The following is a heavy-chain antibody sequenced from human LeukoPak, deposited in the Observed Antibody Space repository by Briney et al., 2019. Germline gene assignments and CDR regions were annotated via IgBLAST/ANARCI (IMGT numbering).Heavy chain of an antibody. J-gene: IGHJ6*02. Sequence: GESLKISCKGSGYSFTSYWIGWVRQMPGKGLEWMGIIYPGDSDTRYSPSFQGQVTISADKSISTAYLQWSSLKASDTAMYYCARDGYNWNYGPDREDDNYYYYGMDVWGQGTTVTVSS. V-gene: IGHV5-51*01. D-gene: IGHD1-7*01. CDR3: ARDGYNWNYGPDREDDNYYYYGMDV. CDR1: GYSFTSYW. CDR2: IYPGDSDT.